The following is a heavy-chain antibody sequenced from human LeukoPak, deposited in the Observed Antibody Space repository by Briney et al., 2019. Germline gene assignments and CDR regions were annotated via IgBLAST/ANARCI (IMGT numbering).Heavy chain of an antibody. CDR1: GGSISSNTYY. D-gene: IGHD2-15*01. V-gene: IGHV4-39*07. CDR3: ARGLYCSGGSCYSYWHFDL. Sequence: SETLSLTCTVSGGSISSNTYYWGWIRQPPGKGLEWIGTIYYSGSTYYNPSLKSRVTISVDTSKNQFSLKLSSVTAADTAVYYCARGLYCSGGSCYSYWHFDLWGRGTLVTVSS. J-gene: IGHJ2*01. CDR2: IYYSGST.